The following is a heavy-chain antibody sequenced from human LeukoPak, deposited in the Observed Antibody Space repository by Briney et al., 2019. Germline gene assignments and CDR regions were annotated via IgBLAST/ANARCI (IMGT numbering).Heavy chain of an antibody. V-gene: IGHV4-59*01. CDR3: ARAPPYELLTHDAFDI. CDR2: IYYSGST. CDR1: GGSISSYY. D-gene: IGHD1-26*01. Sequence: NPSETLSLTCTVSGGSISSYYWSWIRQPPGKGLEWIGYIYYSGSTNYNPSLKSRVTISVDTSKNQFSLKLSSVTAADTAVYYCARAPPYELLTHDAFDIWGQGTMVTVSS. J-gene: IGHJ3*02.